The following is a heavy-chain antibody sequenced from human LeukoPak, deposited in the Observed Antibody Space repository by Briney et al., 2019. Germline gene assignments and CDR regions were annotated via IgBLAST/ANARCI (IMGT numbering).Heavy chain of an antibody. CDR3: ARESSVYYYDSSGYYAWDY. V-gene: IGHV1-18*01. D-gene: IGHD3-22*01. CDR2: ISAYNGNT. Sequence: GASVKVSCKASGYTFTSYGIGWVRQAPGQGLEWMGWISAYNGNTNYAQKLQGRVTMTTDTSTSTAYMELRSLRSDDTAVYYCARESSVYYYDSSGYYAWDYWGQGTLVTVSS. CDR1: GYTFTSYG. J-gene: IGHJ4*02.